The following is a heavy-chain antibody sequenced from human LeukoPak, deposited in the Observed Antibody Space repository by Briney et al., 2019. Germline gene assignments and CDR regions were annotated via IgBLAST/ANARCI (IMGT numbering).Heavy chain of an antibody. J-gene: IGHJ6*02. Sequence: ASVKVSCKASGYTFTSYYMHWVRRAPGQGLEWMGIINPSGGSTSYAQKFQGRVTMTRDMSTSTVYMELSSLRSEDTAVYYCARVNYYDSSGYYPYGMDVWGQGTTVTVSS. CDR1: GYTFTSYY. CDR2: INPSGGST. CDR3: ARVNYYDSSGYYPYGMDV. V-gene: IGHV1-46*01. D-gene: IGHD3-22*01.